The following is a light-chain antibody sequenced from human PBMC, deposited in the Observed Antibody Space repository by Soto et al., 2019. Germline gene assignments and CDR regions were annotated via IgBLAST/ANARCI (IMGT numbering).Light chain of an antibody. Sequence: DIQLTQSPSFLSASVGDRVTITCRASQAISSYFAWFQQRPGKAPKVLIYAASTLQSGVPSRFSGSASGTEFTLTISSLQPEDFATYFCQQLNSYPWTFGQGTKVEIK. CDR1: QAISSY. V-gene: IGKV1-9*01. CDR2: AAS. CDR3: QQLNSYPWT. J-gene: IGKJ1*01.